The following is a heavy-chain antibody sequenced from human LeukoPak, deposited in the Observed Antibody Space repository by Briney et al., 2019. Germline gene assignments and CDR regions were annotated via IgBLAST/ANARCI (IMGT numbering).Heavy chain of an antibody. CDR2: ISSSGSTI. J-gene: IGHJ3*02. V-gene: IGHV3-11*01. CDR3: ARDSYSSGWYSAFDI. Sequence: GGSLRLSCAASGFTFSDYYMSWIRQAPGKGLEWVSYISSSGSTIYYADSAKGRFTISRDNAKNSLYLQMNSLRAEDTAVYYCARDSYSSGWYSAFDIWGQGTMVTVSS. CDR1: GFTFSDYY. D-gene: IGHD6-19*01.